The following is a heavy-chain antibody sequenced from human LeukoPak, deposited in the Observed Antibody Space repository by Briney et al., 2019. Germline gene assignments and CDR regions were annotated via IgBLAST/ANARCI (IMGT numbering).Heavy chain of an antibody. CDR1: GGSISSHY. CDR3: ARDLVDARKEYSSPRGWFDP. CDR2: FYYSGST. D-gene: IGHD6-6*01. Sequence: SETLSLTCTVSGGSISSHYWSWLRQPPGKGLEWLGYFYYSGSTNYNPSLKSRVTISVDTSKNQFSLKLSSVTAADTAVYYCARDLVDARKEYSSPRGWFDPWGQGTLVTVSS. V-gene: IGHV4-59*11. J-gene: IGHJ5*02.